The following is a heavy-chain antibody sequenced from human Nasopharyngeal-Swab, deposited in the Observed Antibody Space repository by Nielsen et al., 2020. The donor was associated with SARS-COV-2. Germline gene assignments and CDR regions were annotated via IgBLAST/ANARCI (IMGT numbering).Heavy chain of an antibody. CDR3: ARSELRYFDWLSHFDY. CDR2: FDPEDGET. Sequence: ASVKVSCKVSGYTLTELSMHWVRQAPGKGLEWVGGFDPEDGETIYAQKFQGRVTMTEDTSASTAYMELSSLRSEDTAVYYCARSELRYFDWLSHFDYWGQGTLVTVSS. V-gene: IGHV1-24*01. J-gene: IGHJ4*02. D-gene: IGHD3-9*01. CDR1: GYTLTELS.